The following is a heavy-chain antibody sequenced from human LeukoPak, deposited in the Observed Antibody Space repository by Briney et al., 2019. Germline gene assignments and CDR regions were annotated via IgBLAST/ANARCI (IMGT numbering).Heavy chain of an antibody. CDR3: ARGPFNWNLDY. CDR2: IIPIFGTA. D-gene: IGHD1-1*01. J-gene: IGHJ4*02. CDR1: GFIFTKYG. V-gene: IGHV1-69*13. Sequence: SVKVSCKASGFIFTKYGISWVRQAPGQGLEWMGGIIPIFGTANYAQKFQGRVTITADESTSTAYMELSSLRSEDTAVYYCARGPFNWNLDYWGQGTLVTVSS.